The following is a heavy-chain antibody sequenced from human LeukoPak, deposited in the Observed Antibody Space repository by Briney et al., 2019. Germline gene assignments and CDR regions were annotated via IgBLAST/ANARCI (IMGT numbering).Heavy chain of an antibody. V-gene: IGHV1-18*01. D-gene: IGHD6-6*01. CDR1: GYTFTSYG. Sequence: ASVKVSCKASGYTFTSYGTSWVRQAPGQGLEWMGWISAYNGNTNYAQKLQGRVTMTTDTSTSTAYMELRSLRSDDTAVYYCARVRAARRERNWFDPWGQGTLVTVSS. CDR2: ISAYNGNT. J-gene: IGHJ5*02. CDR3: ARVRAARRERNWFDP.